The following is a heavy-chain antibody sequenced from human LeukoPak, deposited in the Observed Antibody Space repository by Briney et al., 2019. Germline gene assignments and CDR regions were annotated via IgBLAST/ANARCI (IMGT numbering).Heavy chain of an antibody. V-gene: IGHV4-4*07. J-gene: IGHJ4*02. CDR2: IYTSGST. CDR3: ARDILVGSSGSLPFDY. Sequence: SETLSLTCTVSGGSISSYYWSWIRQPAGKGLEWIGRIYTSGSTNYNPSLKSRVTMSVDTSKNQFSLKLSSVTAADTAVYYCARDILVGSSGSLPFDYWGQGTLVTVSS. CDR1: GGSISSYY. D-gene: IGHD3-22*01.